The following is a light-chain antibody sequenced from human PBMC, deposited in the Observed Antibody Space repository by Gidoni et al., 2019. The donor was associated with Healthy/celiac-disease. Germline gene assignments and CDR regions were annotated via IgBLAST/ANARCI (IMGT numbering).Light chain of an antibody. V-gene: IGKV3-15*01. CDR2: GAS. J-gene: IGKJ2*02. Sequence: RERATLSCRASQSVSSNLAWYQQKPGQAPRLLIYGASTRATGIPARFSGSGSGTEFTLTISSLQSEDFAVYYCQQYNNWRGTFGQGTKLEIK. CDR3: QQYNNWRGT. CDR1: QSVSSN.